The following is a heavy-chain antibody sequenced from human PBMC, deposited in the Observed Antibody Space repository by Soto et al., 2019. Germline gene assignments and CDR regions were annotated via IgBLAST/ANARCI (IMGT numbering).Heavy chain of an antibody. CDR3: ARDRRSSGWTYYYGMDV. CDR2: ISYDGSNK. Sequence: GGSLRLSCAASGFTFSSYAMHWVRQAPGKGLEWVAVISYDGSNKYYADSMKGRFTISRDNSKNTLYLQMNSLRAEDTAVYYCARDRRSSGWTYYYGMDVWGQGTTVTVSS. J-gene: IGHJ6*02. D-gene: IGHD6-19*01. V-gene: IGHV3-30-3*01. CDR1: GFTFSSYA.